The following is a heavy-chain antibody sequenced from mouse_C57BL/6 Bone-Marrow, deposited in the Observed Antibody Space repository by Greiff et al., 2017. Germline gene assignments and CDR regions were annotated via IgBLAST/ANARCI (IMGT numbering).Heavy chain of an antibody. V-gene: IGHV1-55*01. CDR1: GYTFTSYW. D-gene: IGHD2-12*01. CDR3: ARRFYSPYAMDY. Sequence: VKLQQPGAELVKPGASVKMSCKASGYTFTSYWITWVKQRPGQGLEWIGDIYPGSGSTNYNEKFKSKATLTVDTSSSTAYMQLSSLTSEDSAVYYCARRFYSPYAMDYWGQGTSVTVSS. J-gene: IGHJ4*01. CDR2: IYPGSGST.